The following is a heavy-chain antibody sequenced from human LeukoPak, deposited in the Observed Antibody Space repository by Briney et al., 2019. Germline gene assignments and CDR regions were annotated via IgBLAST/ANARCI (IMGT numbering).Heavy chain of an antibody. CDR1: GFTFSSYS. J-gene: IGHJ4*02. CDR3: ARVVEYCSSTSCYPSSSWILFDY. D-gene: IGHD2-2*01. CDR2: ISSSSSYI. Sequence: GGSLRLSCAASGFTFSSYSMNWVRQAPGKGLEWVSSISSSSSYIYYADSVKGRFTISRDNAKNSLYLQMNSLRAEDTAVYYCARVVEYCSSTSCYPSSSWILFDYWGQGTLVTVSS. V-gene: IGHV3-21*01.